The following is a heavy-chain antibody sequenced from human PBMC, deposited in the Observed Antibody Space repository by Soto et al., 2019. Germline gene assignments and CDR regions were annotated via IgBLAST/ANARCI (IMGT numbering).Heavy chain of an antibody. J-gene: IGHJ5*02. D-gene: IGHD2-2*01. CDR2: IYYSGSA. CDR1: GGSISSVSYY. Sequence: QLQLQESGPGLVKPSETLSLTCSVSGGSISSVSYYWGWIRQPPGKGLEWIGSIYYSGSAYYSPSLKSRVTMSIDTSKNQLSLELRSVPAADAAVYSCARLHCNSPNCVPLDPWGQGTLVTVSS. V-gene: IGHV4-39*01. CDR3: ARLHCNSPNCVPLDP.